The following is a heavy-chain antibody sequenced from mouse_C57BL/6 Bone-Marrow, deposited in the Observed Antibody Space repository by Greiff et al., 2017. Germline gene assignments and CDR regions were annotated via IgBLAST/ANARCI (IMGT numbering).Heavy chain of an antibody. J-gene: IGHJ4*01. Sequence: EVKLVESGGGLVKPGGSLKLSCAASGFTFSSYAMSWVRQTPEKRLEWVATISDGGSYTYYPDNVKGRVTISRDNAKNILYLQMSHLKSEDTAMYYCARGAMDYWGQGTSVTVSS. CDR2: ISDGGSYT. CDR3: ARGAMDY. CDR1: GFTFSSYA. V-gene: IGHV5-4*03.